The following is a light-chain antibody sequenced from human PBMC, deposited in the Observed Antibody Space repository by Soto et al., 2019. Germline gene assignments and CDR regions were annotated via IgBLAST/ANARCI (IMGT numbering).Light chain of an antibody. CDR1: SSDVGGYNY. Sequence: QSALTQPASVSGSPGQSITISCTGTSSDVGGYNYVSWYQQHPGKAPKLMIYDVSNRPSGVSNRFSGSKSGNTASLTISGLQAENDADYYCSSYTSNSTLYVFGTGTKATVL. V-gene: IGLV2-14*01. CDR2: DVS. CDR3: SSYTSNSTLYV. J-gene: IGLJ1*01.